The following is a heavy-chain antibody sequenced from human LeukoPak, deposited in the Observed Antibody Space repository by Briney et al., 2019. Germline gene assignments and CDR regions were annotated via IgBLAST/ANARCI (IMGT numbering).Heavy chain of an antibody. CDR3: AKDRPPRYDLGISFDI. Sequence: GGSLRLSCAASRFTFSNYAMTWVRLAPGKGLEWVSGISGSGGTTYYADSVKGRFTISRDNSKNTLYLQMKSLRAEDTALYYCAKDRPPRYDLGISFDIWGHGTLVTVSS. D-gene: IGHD3-3*01. CDR1: RFTFSNYA. CDR2: ISGSGGTT. J-gene: IGHJ3*02. V-gene: IGHV3-23*01.